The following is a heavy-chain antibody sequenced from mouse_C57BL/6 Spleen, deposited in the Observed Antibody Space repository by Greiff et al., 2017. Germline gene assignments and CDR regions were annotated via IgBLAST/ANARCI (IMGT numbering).Heavy chain of an antibody. CDR2: IYPRDGST. CDR3: AHYYGSRRGYYFDY. V-gene: IGHV1-78*01. J-gene: IGHJ2*01. CDR1: GYTFTDHT. Sequence: QVQLKESDAELVKPGASVKISCKVSGYTFTDHTIHWMKQRPEQGLEWIGYIYPRDGSTKYNEKFKGKATLTADKSSSTAYMQLNSLTSEDSAVYFGAHYYGSRRGYYFDYWGQGTTLTVSS. D-gene: IGHD1-1*01.